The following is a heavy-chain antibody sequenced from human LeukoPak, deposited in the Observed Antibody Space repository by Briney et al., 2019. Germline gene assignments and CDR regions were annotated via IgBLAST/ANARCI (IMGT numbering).Heavy chain of an antibody. CDR1: GFTFSSYS. V-gene: IGHV3-21*01. CDR2: ISSSSYI. Sequence: GGSLRLSCAASGFTFSSYSMNWVRQAPGKGLEWVSSISSSSYIYYADSVKGRFTIFRDNAKNSLYLQMNSLRAEDTAVYYCAELGITMIGGVWGKGTTVTISS. J-gene: IGHJ6*04. CDR3: AELGITMIGGV. D-gene: IGHD3-10*02.